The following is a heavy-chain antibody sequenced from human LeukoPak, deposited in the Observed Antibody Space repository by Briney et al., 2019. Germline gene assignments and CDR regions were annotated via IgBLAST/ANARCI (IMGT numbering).Heavy chain of an antibody. J-gene: IGHJ4*02. D-gene: IGHD6-19*01. Sequence: SGGSLRLSCAASGFTFSSYGMHWVRQAPGKGLEWVAFIRYDGSNKYYADSVKGRLTISRDNSKNTLYLQMKSLRAEDTAVYYCAFPGGSGWSFDYWGQGTLVTVSS. CDR1: GFTFSSYG. CDR3: AFPGGSGWSFDY. V-gene: IGHV3-30*02. CDR2: IRYDGSNK.